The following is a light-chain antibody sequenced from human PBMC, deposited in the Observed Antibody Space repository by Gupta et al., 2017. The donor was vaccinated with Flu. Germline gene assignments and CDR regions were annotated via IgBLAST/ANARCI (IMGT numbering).Light chain of an antibody. Sequence: DIMMPTSLSQLSASVGDRVTITCPASQDISNYLNGYQQKPGKAPKLLIYDASNFETGVPSRFSGSGSWTDFTFTISSLLPEDIATYYCQQYDNHLALTFGGGTKVEIK. J-gene: IGKJ4*01. CDR2: DAS. V-gene: IGKV1-33*01. CDR1: QDISNY. CDR3: QQYDNHLALT.